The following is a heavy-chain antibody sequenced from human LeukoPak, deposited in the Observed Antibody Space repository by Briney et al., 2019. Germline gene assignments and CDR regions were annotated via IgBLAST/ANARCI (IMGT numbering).Heavy chain of an antibody. V-gene: IGHV6-1*01. D-gene: IGHD1-26*01. J-gene: IGHJ4*02. CDR2: TYYRSKWYN. CDR1: GDSVSSNSAA. Sequence: SRTLSLTCVISGDSVSSNSAAWNWIRQSPSRGLEWLGRTYYRSKWYNEYAVSVKSRITINPGTSKNQFSLQLNSVTPEDTAVYYCARAQAYSGRIFDYWGQGTLVTVSS. CDR3: ARAQAYSGRIFDY.